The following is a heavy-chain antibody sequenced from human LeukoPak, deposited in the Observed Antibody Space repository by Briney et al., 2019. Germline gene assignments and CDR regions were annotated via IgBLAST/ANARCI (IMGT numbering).Heavy chain of an antibody. V-gene: IGHV1-8*01. J-gene: IGHJ4*02. CDR3: ARGSKVPRVLGFLYYYGSGSYYTFDY. CDR1: GYTFTSYD. Sequence: GASVKVSCKASGYTFTSYDMNWVRQATGQGLEWMGWMNPNSGNTGYAQKFQGRVTMTRNTSISTAYMELSSLRSEDTAVYYCARGSKVPRVLGFLYYYGSGSYYTFDYWGQGTLVTVSS. CDR2: MNPNSGNT. D-gene: IGHD3-10*01.